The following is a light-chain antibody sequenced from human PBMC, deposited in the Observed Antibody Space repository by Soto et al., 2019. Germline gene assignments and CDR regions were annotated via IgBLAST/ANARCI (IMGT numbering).Light chain of an antibody. CDR2: DVS. Sequence: QSALTQPASVSGSPGQSITISCTGTSSDIGAYNYVSWYQQHPDKAPKLMIYDVSDRPSGVSNRFSGSKSGNTASLTISGLQADDEADYYCSSYTSYSTYVFGTGTKLTVL. CDR3: SSYTSYSTYV. CDR1: SSDIGAYNY. J-gene: IGLJ1*01. V-gene: IGLV2-14*03.